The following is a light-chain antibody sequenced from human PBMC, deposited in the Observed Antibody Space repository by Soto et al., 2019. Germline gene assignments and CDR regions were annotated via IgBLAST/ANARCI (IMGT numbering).Light chain of an antibody. CDR3: QQYGSSRT. V-gene: IGKV3-20*01. J-gene: IGKJ1*01. CDR2: GAS. Sequence: EIVLTQSPGTLSLSPGERATLSCRASQSVSSSYLAWYQQKPGQAPRLLIYGASSRATGIPDRFSGGGSGTDFPLTISSLEPEDFAVYYCQQYGSSRTFGQGTKVEIK. CDR1: QSVSSSY.